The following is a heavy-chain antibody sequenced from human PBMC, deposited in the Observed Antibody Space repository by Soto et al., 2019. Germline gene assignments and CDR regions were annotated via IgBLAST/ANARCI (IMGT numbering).Heavy chain of an antibody. V-gene: IGHV5-51*01. CDR3: VRQTFIVGATRGYFDY. Sequence: GESLKISCKGSGYTPSTYWSGGVRQMAGKGLEWMGIIFVDDSDTLYSPSFAGQVTISADKSINTVYLQWSSLKASDTAIYYCVRQTFIVGATRGYFDYWGQGTLVTVSS. CDR2: IFVDDSDT. D-gene: IGHD1-26*01. J-gene: IGHJ4*02. CDR1: GYTPSTYW.